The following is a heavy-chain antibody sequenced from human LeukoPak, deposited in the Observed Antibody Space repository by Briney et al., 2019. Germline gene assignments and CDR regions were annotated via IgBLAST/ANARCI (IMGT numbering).Heavy chain of an antibody. V-gene: IGHV4-59*01. CDR3: TRGPDNWNSFFDY. CDR2: IYYSGST. CDR1: DGSINNNH. D-gene: IGHD1-20*01. Sequence: PSETLSLTCTVSDGSINNNHWSWIRQPPGKGLEWIGYIYYSGSTNYNPSLKSRVTISVDTSKNQFSLKLNSMTPADTAVYYCTRGPDNWNSFFDYWGQGTLVTVSS. J-gene: IGHJ4*02.